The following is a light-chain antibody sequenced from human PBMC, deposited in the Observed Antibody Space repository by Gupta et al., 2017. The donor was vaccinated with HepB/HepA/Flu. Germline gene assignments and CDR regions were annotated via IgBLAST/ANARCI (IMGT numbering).Light chain of an antibody. Sequence: QSILTQPPSVSAAPGQKVTISCSGSSSNIGLNYVAWYQQLPGTAPKLLIYETIKRPSGIPDRFSASKSGTSANLAITGLQTGDEADYYCDTWDSSLSGVVLGGGTKVTVL. CDR2: ETI. J-gene: IGLJ2*01. V-gene: IGLV1-51*02. CDR1: SSNIGLNY. CDR3: DTWDSSLSGVV.